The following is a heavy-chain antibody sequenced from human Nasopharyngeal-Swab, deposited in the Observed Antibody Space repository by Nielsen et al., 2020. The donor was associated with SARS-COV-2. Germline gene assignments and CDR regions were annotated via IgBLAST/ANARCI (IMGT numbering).Heavy chain of an antibody. J-gene: IGHJ5*02. CDR1: GFTFSYYY. V-gene: IGHV3-11*01. Sequence: GEALNISCVGSGFTFSYYYMRWIRQAPGKGLEWVSYISDSGTTMYADSVKGRFTISRDNARKSVYLQLNSLRAEDTAVYYCARGPSSSRFDPWGQGSLVTVSS. CDR3: ARGPSSSRFDP. CDR2: ISDSGTTM. D-gene: IGHD6-13*01.